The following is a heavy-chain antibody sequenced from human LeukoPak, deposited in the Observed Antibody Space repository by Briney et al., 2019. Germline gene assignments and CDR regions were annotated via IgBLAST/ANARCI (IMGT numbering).Heavy chain of an antibody. CDR3: ARARRWLQSP. D-gene: IGHD5-24*01. J-gene: IGHJ3*01. CDR2: INHSGST. CDR1: GGSFSGYY. V-gene: IGHV4-34*01. Sequence: SETLSLTCAVYGGSFSGYYWSWIRQPPGKGLEWIGEINHSGSTNYNPSLKSRVTISVDTSKNQFSLKLSSVTAADTAVYYCARARRWLQSPWGQGTMVTVSS.